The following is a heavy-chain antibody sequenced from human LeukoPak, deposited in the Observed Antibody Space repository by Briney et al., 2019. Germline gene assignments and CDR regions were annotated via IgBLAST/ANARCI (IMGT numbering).Heavy chain of an antibody. CDR3: ATGSMVRGPNVGAYYYYYMDV. CDR1: GYSITDYY. V-gene: IGHV1-2*02. D-gene: IGHD3-10*01. CDR2: INPNSGGT. Sequence: ASVKVSFKASGYSITDYYMHWVRQAPGQGLEWMGWINPNSGGTNYAQKFQGRVTMTRDTSISTAYMKLSRLRSDDTAVYYCATGSMVRGPNVGAYYYYYMDVWGKGTTVTISS. J-gene: IGHJ6*03.